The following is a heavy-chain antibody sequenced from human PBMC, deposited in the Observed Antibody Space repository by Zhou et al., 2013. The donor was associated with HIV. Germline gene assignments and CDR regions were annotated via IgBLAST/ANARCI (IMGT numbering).Heavy chain of an antibody. V-gene: IGHV1-69*05. CDR3: AGSYTGPGGRAGRYYYYMDV. CDR2: IIPIFGTA. J-gene: IGHJ6*03. D-gene: IGHD2-2*02. CDR1: GGTFSSYA. Sequence: QVQLVQSGAEVKKPGSSVKVSCKASGGTFSSYAISWVRQAPGQGLEWMGGIIPIFGTANYAQKFQGRVTITTDESTSTAYMELSSLRSEDTAVYYCAGSYTGPGGRAGRYYYYMDVWGKGTTVTVSS.